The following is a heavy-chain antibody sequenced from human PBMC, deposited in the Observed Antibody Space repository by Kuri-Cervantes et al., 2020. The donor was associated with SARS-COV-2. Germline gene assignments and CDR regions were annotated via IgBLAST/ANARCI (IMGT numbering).Heavy chain of an antibody. D-gene: IGHD2/OR15-2a*01. CDR1: GGSFSGFY. V-gene: IGHV4-34*01. Sequence: SETLSLTCALYGGSFSGFYWSWIRQTPGKGLEWIGEINHSGSANYNPSLKSRVTISVDTSKNQFSLRLNSVTAADTAVYYCARDSPPPERPFYAYVLDSWGQGTLVTVSS. J-gene: IGHJ5*01. CDR2: INHSGSA. CDR3: ARDSPPPERPFYAYVLDS.